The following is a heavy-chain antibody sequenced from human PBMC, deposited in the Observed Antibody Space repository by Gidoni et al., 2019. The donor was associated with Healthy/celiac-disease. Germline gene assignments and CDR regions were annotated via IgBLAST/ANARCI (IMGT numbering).Heavy chain of an antibody. CDR2: ISGSGGST. Sequence: EVQLLESGGGLVQPGGFLRRSCAASGFTCRSYAVSWVRQAPGTGLEWVSAISGSGGSTYYADSVKGRFTISRDNSKNTLYLQMNSLRAEDTAVYYCAKPYSSGSRNWYFDLWGRGTLVTVSS. CDR1: GFTCRSYA. J-gene: IGHJ2*01. D-gene: IGHD6-19*01. V-gene: IGHV3-23*01. CDR3: AKPYSSGSRNWYFDL.